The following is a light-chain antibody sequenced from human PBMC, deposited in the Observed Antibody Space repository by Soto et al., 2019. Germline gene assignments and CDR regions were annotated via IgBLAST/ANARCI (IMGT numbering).Light chain of an antibody. CDR2: DAS. CDR3: QQYNSYPYT. Sequence: DIQMTQFPSTLSASVGDRVTITCRASQSISSWLAWYQQKPGKAPKLLIYDASSLESGVPSRFSGSGSGTEFTLTISSLQPDDFATYYCQQYNSYPYTFGQGTKVDIK. J-gene: IGKJ2*01. CDR1: QSISSW. V-gene: IGKV1-5*01.